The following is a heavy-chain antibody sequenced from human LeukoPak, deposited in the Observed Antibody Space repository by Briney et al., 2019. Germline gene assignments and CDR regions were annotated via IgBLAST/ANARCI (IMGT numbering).Heavy chain of an antibody. CDR2: MNPNSGNT. V-gene: IGHV1-8*01. D-gene: IGHD3-10*01. CDR3: AIRYGSGEKYYYYYYMDV. CDR1: GYTFTSYD. J-gene: IGHJ6*03. Sequence: ASVKVSCKASGYTFTSYDINWVRQATGHGLEWMGWMNPNSGNTGYAQKFQGRVTMTRSTSISTAYMELSSLRSEDTAVYYCAIRYGSGEKYYYYYYMDVWGKGTTVTVSS.